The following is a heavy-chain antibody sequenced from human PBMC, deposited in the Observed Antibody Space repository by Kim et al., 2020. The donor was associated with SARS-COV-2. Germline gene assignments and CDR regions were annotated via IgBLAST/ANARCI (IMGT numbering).Heavy chain of an antibody. D-gene: IGHD6-13*01. CDR1: GYTFTSYA. V-gene: IGHV1-3*01. CDR2: INAGNGNT. Sequence: ASVKVSCKASGYTFTSYAMHWVRQAPGQRLEWMGWINAGNGNTKYSQKFQGRVTITRDTSASTAYMELSSLRSEDTAVYYCARDGGVRYSSRPYWYFDLWGRGTLVTVSS. J-gene: IGHJ2*01. CDR3: ARDGGVRYSSRPYWYFDL.